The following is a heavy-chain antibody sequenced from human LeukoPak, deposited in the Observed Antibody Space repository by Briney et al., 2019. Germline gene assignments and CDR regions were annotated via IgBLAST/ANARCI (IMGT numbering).Heavy chain of an antibody. J-gene: IGHJ4*02. CDR2: IIPIFGTA. V-gene: IGHV1-69*13. D-gene: IGHD7-27*01. Sequence: ASVKVSCKASRGTFSSYAISWVRQAPGQGLEWMGGIIPIFGTANYAQKFQGRVTITADESTSTAYMELSSLRSEDTAVYYCARHKLGSGYSFDYWGQGTLVTVSS. CDR1: RGTFSSYA. CDR3: ARHKLGSGYSFDY.